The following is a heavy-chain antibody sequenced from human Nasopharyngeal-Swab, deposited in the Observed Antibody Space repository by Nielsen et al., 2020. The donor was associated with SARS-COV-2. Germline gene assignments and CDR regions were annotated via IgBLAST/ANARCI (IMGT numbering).Heavy chain of an antibody. V-gene: IGHV3-15*01. CDR2: IKSISDGGTT. J-gene: IGHJ4*02. Sequence: LSLTCAASGLTFSNAWMTWVRQAPGKGLEWLARIKSISDGGTTDYAAPVKGRFTISRDDSRNTLFLQMTSLQTEDTGVYYCTNHYSSWGRGTLVTVSS. D-gene: IGHD6-19*01. CDR3: TNHYSS. CDR1: GLTFSNAW.